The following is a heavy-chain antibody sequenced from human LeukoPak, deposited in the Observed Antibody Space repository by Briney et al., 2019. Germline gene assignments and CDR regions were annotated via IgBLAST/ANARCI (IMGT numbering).Heavy chain of an antibody. CDR3: AREVAGTDFDY. CDR1: GYSISSGYY. J-gene: IGHJ4*02. V-gene: IGHV4-38-2*02. CDR2: IYHSGST. D-gene: IGHD6-19*01. Sequence: SETLSLTCTVSGYSISSGYYWGWIRQPPGKGLEWIGSIYHSGSTYYNPSLKSRVTISVDTSKNQFSLKLSSVTAADTAVYYCAREVAGTDFDYWGQGTLVTVSS.